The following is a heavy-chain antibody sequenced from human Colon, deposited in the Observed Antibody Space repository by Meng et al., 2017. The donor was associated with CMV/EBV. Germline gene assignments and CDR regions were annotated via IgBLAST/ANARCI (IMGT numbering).Heavy chain of an antibody. CDR2: INGGGGR. J-gene: IGHJ4*02. Sequence: LCGAGVGLTLGSYAMAWVRQAPGKGREWVSAINGGGGRDYADSVRGRFTISRDSSKNTLYLQMNSLRVEDTAIYYCATRGLGYSSGYWGQGTLVTVSS. V-gene: IGHV3-23*01. D-gene: IGHD6-25*01. CDR1: GLTLGSYA. CDR3: ATRGLGYSSGY.